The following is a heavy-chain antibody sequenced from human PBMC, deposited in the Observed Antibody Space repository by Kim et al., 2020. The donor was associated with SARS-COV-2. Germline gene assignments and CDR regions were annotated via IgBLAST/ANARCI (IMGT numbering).Heavy chain of an antibody. Sequence: GGSLRLSCAASGLIFRNSVMSWVRQAPGKGLEWLSVIGGSGDGTFYADSVKGRFTISRDNSKNTLFLQMSALRAEDTAVYYCATPDVWNNHIDNWGQGTLVTASS. J-gene: IGHJ4*02. V-gene: IGHV3-23*01. D-gene: IGHD3-3*01. CDR3: ATPDVWNNHIDN. CDR2: IGGSGDGT. CDR1: GLIFRNSV.